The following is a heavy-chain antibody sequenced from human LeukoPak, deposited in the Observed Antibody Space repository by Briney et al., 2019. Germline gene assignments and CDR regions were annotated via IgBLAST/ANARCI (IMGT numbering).Heavy chain of an antibody. V-gene: IGHV3-30*18. Sequence: GGSLRLSCAASGFTFSSYAMSGVRQAPGKGLEGVAVISYDGSNKYYADSVKGRFTISRDNSKNTLYLEMNSLRAEDTAVYYCAKRGKAYDYWGQGTLVTVSS. CDR3: AKRGKAYDY. CDR1: GFTFSSYA. J-gene: IGHJ4*02. CDR2: ISYDGSNK. D-gene: IGHD3-16*01.